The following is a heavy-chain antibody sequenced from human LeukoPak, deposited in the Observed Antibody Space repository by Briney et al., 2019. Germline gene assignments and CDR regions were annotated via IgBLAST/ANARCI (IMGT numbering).Heavy chain of an antibody. J-gene: IGHJ4*02. CDR3: ARDKWEVLGGDF. V-gene: IGHV3-30-3*01. CDR2: ISYDGSNK. CDR1: GFTFSSYA. Sequence: GRSLRLSCAASGFTFSSYAMHWVRQAPGKGLEWVALISYDGSNKYYADSVKGRFTISRDNSKNTLYLQMNSLRAEDTAVYYCARDKWEVLGGDFWGQGTLVTVSS. D-gene: IGHD1-26*01.